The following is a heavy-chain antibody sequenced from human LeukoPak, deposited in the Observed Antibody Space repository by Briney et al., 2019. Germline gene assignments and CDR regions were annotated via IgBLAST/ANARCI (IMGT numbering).Heavy chain of an antibody. CDR3: ARGPSQYDILTGSNWFDP. CDR1: GYTSTSYA. V-gene: IGHV1-3*01. Sequence: ASVKVSCKASGYTSTSYAMHWVRQAPGQRLEWMGWINAGNGNTKYSQNFQGRVTITRDTSASTAYMELSSLRSEDTAVYYCARGPSQYDILTGSNWFDPWGQGTLVTVSS. D-gene: IGHD3-9*01. J-gene: IGHJ5*02. CDR2: INAGNGNT.